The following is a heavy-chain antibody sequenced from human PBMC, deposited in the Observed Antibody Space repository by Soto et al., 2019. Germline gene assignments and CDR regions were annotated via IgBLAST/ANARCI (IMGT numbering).Heavy chain of an antibody. CDR2: IKQDGSEK. J-gene: IGHJ3*02. CDR1: GFTFSSYW. V-gene: IGHV3-7*01. D-gene: IGHD6-19*01. Sequence: GGSLRLSCAASGFTFSSYWMSWVRQAPGKGLEWVANIKQDGSEKYYVDSVKGRFTISRDNAKNSLYLQMNSLRAEDTAVYYCARLRRAVAMAFDIWGQGTMVTVSS. CDR3: ARLRRAVAMAFDI.